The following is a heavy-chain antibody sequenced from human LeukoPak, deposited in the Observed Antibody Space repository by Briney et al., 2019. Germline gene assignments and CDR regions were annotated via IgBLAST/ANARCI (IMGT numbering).Heavy chain of an antibody. CDR3: ARLSGYFPDYYYYYMDV. D-gene: IGHD3-3*01. J-gene: IGHJ6*03. CDR1: GGTFSSYA. CDR2: INPNSGGT. Sequence: ASVKVSCKASGGTFSSYAISWVRQAPGQGLEWMGWINPNSGGTNYAQKFQGRVTMTRDTSISTAYMELSRLRSDDTAVYYCARLSGYFPDYYYYYMDVWGKGTTVTVSS. V-gene: IGHV1-2*02.